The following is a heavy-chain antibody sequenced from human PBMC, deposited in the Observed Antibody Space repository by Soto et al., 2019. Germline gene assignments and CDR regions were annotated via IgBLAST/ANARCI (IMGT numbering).Heavy chain of an antibody. CDR3: AGNGCSSTSCYGYYYYYGMDV. Sequence: PSETLSLTCTVSGGSISSSSYYWGWIRQPPGEGLEWIGSIYYSGSTYYNPSLKSRVTISVDTSKNQFSLKLSSVTAADTAVYYCAGNGCSSTSCYGYYYYYGMDVWGQGTTVTVS. V-gene: IGHV4-39*01. D-gene: IGHD2-2*01. J-gene: IGHJ6*02. CDR2: IYYSGST. CDR1: GGSISSSSYY.